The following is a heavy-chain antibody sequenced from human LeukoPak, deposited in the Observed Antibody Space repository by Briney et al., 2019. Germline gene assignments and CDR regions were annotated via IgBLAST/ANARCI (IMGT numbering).Heavy chain of an antibody. V-gene: IGHV1-69*02. CDR2: IIPILGIA. J-gene: IGHJ4*02. CDR3: ARGGQEANWGSTRY. CDR1: GGTFSSYT. Sequence: SVKVSCKASGGTFSSYTISWVRQAPGQGLEWMARIIPILGIANYAQKFQGRVTITADKSTSTAYMELSSLRSEDTAVYYCARGGQEANWGSTRYWGQGTLVTVSS. D-gene: IGHD7-27*01.